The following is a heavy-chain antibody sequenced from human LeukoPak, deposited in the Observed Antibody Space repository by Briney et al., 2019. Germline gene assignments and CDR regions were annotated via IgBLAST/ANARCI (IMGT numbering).Heavy chain of an antibody. J-gene: IGHJ4*02. CDR2: ISGSGGST. D-gene: IGHD3-16*01. CDR3: ARDPQMGGGFDY. V-gene: IGHV3-23*01. CDR1: GFTFSSYA. Sequence: GGSLRLSCAASGFTFSSYAMSWVRQAPGKGLEWVSAISGSGGSTYYADSVKGRFTISRDNAKNSLYLQMNSLRAEDTAVYYCARDPQMGGGFDYWGQGTLVTVSS.